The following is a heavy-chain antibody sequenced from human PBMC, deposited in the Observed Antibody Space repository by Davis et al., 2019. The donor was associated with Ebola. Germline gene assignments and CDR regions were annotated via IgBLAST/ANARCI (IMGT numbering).Heavy chain of an antibody. J-gene: IGHJ3*02. CDR2: IIPILGIA. D-gene: IGHD6-19*01. CDR3: ARGVMMPVAGTGFAFDI. V-gene: IGHV1-69*04. Sequence: SVKVSCKASGYTFTGYYMHWLRQAPGQGLEWMGRIIPILGIANYAQKFQGRVTITADKSTSTAYMELSSLRSEDTAVYFCARGVMMPVAGTGFAFDIWGRGTTVTVSS. CDR1: GYTFTGYY.